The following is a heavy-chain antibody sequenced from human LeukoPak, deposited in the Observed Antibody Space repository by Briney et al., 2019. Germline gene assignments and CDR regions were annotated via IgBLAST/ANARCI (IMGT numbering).Heavy chain of an antibody. D-gene: IGHD6-19*01. V-gene: IGHV3-74*01. CDR2: INTDGTVT. CDR3: ATKQWLAPPPDS. CDR1: GFTFSEYW. J-gene: IGHJ4*02. Sequence: GGSLRLSCAASGFTFSEYWMLWVRQAPGKGLESVSRINTDGTVTTYADSVKGRFTVSRDNADNTMFLQMNSVRDEDTAVYYCATKQWLAPPPDSWGQGTPVTVSS.